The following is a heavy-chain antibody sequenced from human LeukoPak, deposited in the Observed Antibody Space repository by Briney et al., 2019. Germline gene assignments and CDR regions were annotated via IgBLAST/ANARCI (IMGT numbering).Heavy chain of an antibody. CDR3: AKDLVGSSWNFFFDY. CDR2: ISGSGGST. J-gene: IGHJ4*02. CDR1: GFTFSSYA. V-gene: IGHV3-23*01. D-gene: IGHD6-13*01. Sequence: PGGSLRLSCAASGFTFSSYAMSWVRQAPGKGLEWVSAISGSGGSTYYADSAKGRFTISRDNSKNTLYLQMNSLRAEDTAVYYCAKDLVGSSWNFFFDYWGQGTLVTVSS.